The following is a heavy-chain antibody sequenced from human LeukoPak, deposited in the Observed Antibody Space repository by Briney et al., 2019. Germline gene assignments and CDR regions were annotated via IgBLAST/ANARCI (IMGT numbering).Heavy chain of an antibody. CDR3: ARDREGVHDYYDSSDVFLDY. Sequence: GGSLRLSCAASGFTFSNYNINWVRQAPGKGLEWVSSISSSSSFIYYADSVKGRFTISRDNAKSSLYLQMNSLRAEDTAVYYCARDREGVHDYYDSSDVFLDYWGQGTQVTVSS. CDR2: ISSSSSFI. V-gene: IGHV3-21*06. D-gene: IGHD3-22*01. CDR1: GFTFSNYN. J-gene: IGHJ4*02.